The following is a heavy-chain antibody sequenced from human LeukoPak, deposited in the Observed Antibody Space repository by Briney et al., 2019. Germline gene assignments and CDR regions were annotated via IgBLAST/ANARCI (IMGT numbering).Heavy chain of an antibody. J-gene: IGHJ4*02. CDR2: ISWNSGSM. D-gene: IGHD4-17*01. CDR3: AKANHYGDYLDY. Sequence: GRSLRLSCAASGFTFDDYAMYWVRQAPGKGLEWVSGISWNSGSMGYADSVKGRFTVSRDNAKDSLYLQMNSLRAEDTALYYCAKANHYGDYLDYWGQGTLVTVSS. V-gene: IGHV3-9*01. CDR1: GFTFDDYA.